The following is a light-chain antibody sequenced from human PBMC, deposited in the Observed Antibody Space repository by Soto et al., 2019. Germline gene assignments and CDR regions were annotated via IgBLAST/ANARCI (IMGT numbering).Light chain of an antibody. CDR2: EGS. CDR1: SSDVGSYNL. Sequence: QSVLTQPASVSGSPGQSITISCTGTSSDVGSYNLVSWYQQHPGKAPKLMIYEGSKRPSGFSNRFSGSKSGNTASLTISGLQAEDEADYYCCSYAGSYVVFGGGTKVTVL. CDR3: CSYAGSYVV. V-gene: IGLV2-23*01. J-gene: IGLJ2*01.